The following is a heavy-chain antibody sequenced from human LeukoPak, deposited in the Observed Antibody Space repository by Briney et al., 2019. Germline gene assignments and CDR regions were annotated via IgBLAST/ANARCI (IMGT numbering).Heavy chain of an antibody. D-gene: IGHD3-22*01. CDR1: GFTFSDYN. Sequence: GGSLRLSCAASGFTFSDYNINWVRQAPGKGLEWVSYISDSSSSIYYADSVKGRFTVSRDNAKNSLYLQMNSLRDEDTAVYYCARDRGYYYDSSGYWYFDLWGRGTLVTVSS. CDR3: ARDRGYYYDSSGYWYFDL. J-gene: IGHJ2*01. CDR2: ISDSSSSI. V-gene: IGHV3-48*02.